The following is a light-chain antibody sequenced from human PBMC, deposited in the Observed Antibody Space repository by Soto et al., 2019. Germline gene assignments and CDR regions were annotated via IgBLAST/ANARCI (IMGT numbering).Light chain of an antibody. CDR2: DAA. Sequence: DIVLTQSPATLSLSPGDRATLSCRASQSVGTSLAWYKQQPGQAPRLLIHDAAYRASGIPERFSGSGSGTDFTLTIRSLQPEDFATYYCQQSYITPRKFGQGTKVEI. J-gene: IGKJ1*01. V-gene: IGKV3-11*01. CDR1: QSVGTS. CDR3: QQSYITPRK.